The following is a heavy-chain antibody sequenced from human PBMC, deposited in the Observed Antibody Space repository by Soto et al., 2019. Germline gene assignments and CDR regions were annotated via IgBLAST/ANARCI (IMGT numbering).Heavy chain of an antibody. D-gene: IGHD3-16*01. Sequence: QLQLQESGPGLVKPSETLSLTCTVSGGSISSSSYYWGWIRQPPGKGLEWIGSSYYSRSTYYNPAPKRRVTIYVDTSKNQFSLELSSVTAADTAVYYCARHGPPPLGTFGGVMYPFDYWGQGTLVTVSS. CDR2: SYYSRST. J-gene: IGHJ4*02. CDR3: ARHGPPPLGTFGGVMYPFDY. CDR1: GGSISSSSYY. V-gene: IGHV4-39*01.